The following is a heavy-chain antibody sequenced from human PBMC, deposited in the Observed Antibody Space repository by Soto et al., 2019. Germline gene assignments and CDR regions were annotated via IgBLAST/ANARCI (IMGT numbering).Heavy chain of an antibody. D-gene: IGHD4-17*01. Sequence: QVQLVQSGAEVKKPGSSVKVSCKASGNTFSSYTISWVRQAPGQGLEWMGRIIPILGTANYAQKFQGRVTITPGKSTSTAYMELSSLRSEDTAVYSCARDNGDKTYYCYGMNVWGLGTTVTVSS. CDR2: IIPILGTA. V-gene: IGHV1-69*08. J-gene: IGHJ6*02. CDR1: GNTFSSYT. CDR3: ARDNGDKTYYCYGMNV.